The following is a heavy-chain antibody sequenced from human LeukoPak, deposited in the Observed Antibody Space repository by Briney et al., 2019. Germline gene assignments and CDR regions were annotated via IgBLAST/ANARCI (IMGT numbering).Heavy chain of an antibody. CDR3: ARESGGSSNDAFDI. D-gene: IGHD2-15*01. CDR2: TSGSGGST. V-gene: IGHV3-23*01. CDR1: GFTFSNYA. Sequence: GGSLRLSCAASGFTFSNYAMTWVRQAPGKGLEWVSVTSGSGGSTYYGDSVKGRFTISRDNSKNTLYMQMNSLRAEDTALYYCARESGGSSNDAFDIWGRGTMVTVSS. J-gene: IGHJ3*02.